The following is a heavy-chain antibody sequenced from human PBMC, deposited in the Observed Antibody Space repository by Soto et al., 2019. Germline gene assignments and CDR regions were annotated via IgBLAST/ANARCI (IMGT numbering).Heavy chain of an antibody. CDR2: INSDGSST. J-gene: IGHJ4*02. V-gene: IGHV3-74*01. CDR3: ARDPGTGYYDSSGYYYD. CDR1: GFTFSSYG. Sequence: PGGSLRLSCAASGFTFSSYGMHWVRQAPGKGLVWVSCINSDGSSTSYAYSVKGRFTISRDNAKNTLYLQMNSLRAEDTAVYYCARDPGTGYYDSSGYYYDWGQGTLVTVSS. D-gene: IGHD3-22*01.